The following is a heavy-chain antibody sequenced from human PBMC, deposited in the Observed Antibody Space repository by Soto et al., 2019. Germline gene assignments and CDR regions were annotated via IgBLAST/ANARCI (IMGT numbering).Heavy chain of an antibody. CDR1: GGSISGSY. J-gene: IGHJ4*02. D-gene: IGHD6-19*01. CDR3: ARSVAVPGAHIDY. CDR2: VYYTGST. Sequence: PSETLSLTCSVSGGSISGSYWSWIRQSPGKGLEWLGYVYYTGSTNYSPSLRSRVSISVDTSKNEFSLRLSSVTAADTAVYFCARSVAVPGAHIDYWGQGTQVNRLL. V-gene: IGHV4-59*01.